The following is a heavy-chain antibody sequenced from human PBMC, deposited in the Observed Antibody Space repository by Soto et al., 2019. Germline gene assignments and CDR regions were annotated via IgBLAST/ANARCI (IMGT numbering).Heavy chain of an antibody. CDR1: GGTFSNYT. V-gene: IGHV1-69*01. CDR3: ARSSPNIVVRKPTGNQDYYGMDV. D-gene: IGHD2-2*01. Sequence: QVQLVQSGAEVKKPGSSVKVFCKASGGTFSNYTISWVRQAPGQGLEWMGGIIPVFGTTDYEQKFQGRVTITADGSTSTAYMKLSSLRSADTAVYYYARSSPNIVVRKPTGNQDYYGMDVWGQGTTVTVSS. J-gene: IGHJ6*02. CDR2: IIPVFGTT.